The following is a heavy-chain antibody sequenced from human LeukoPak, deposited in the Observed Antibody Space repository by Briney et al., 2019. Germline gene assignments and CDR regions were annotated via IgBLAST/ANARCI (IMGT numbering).Heavy chain of an antibody. D-gene: IGHD3/OR15-3a*01. CDR3: ARAQVAATMIIGGGFDR. Sequence: ASVKVSCKASGPDFTSFVISWVRQAPGQGLEWLGWISPYTGHRNYSPKFRGRVTMTTDTPTRTAYMDLRSLRSTATVDYYCARAQVAATMIIGGGFDRWGQGTLVTVSS. J-gene: IGHJ5*02. V-gene: IGHV1-18*01. CDR2: ISPYTGHR. CDR1: GPDFTSFV.